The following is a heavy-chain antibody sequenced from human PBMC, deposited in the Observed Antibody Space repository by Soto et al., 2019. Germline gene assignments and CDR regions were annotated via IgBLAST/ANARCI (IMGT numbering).Heavy chain of an antibody. J-gene: IGHJ1*01. CDR3: ASRTGQWSY. CDR1: GYIFTNYW. D-gene: IGHD6-19*01. Sequence: PGESLKISCKGSGYIFTNYWIGWVRRTPGKGLEWMGIIYPGDSDTRYSPSFQGQVTISADKSITYAYLQWSSLTASDTAMYYCASRTGQWSYWGQGTLVTVSS. CDR2: IYPGDSDT. V-gene: IGHV5-51*01.